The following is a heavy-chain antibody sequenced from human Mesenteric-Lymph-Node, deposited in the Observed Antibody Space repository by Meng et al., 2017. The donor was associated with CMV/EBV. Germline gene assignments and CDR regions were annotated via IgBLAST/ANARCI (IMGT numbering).Heavy chain of an antibody. D-gene: IGHD2-2*01. J-gene: IGHJ5*02. CDR3: AGASSSSSHWFDP. CDR2: IYYSGST. V-gene: IGHV4-30-4*08. CDR1: GGSVSSGTYY. Sequence: LRLSCAVYGGSVSSGTYYWSWIRQPPGKGLEWIGFIYYSGSTYYNPSLKSRVTISVDTSKNQFSLNLSSVTAADTAVYYCAGASSSSSHWFDPWGQGTLVTVSS.